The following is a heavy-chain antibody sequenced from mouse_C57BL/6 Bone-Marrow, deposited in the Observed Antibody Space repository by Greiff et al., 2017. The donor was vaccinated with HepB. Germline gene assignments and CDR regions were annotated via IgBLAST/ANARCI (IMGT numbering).Heavy chain of an antibody. CDR3: AGDVITTDFDY. CDR1: GFPITSGYY. V-gene: IGHV12-3*01. CDR2: ITHSGET. Sequence: ESGPGLVKPSQSLFLTCSITGFPITSGYYWIWIRQSPGKPLEWMGYITHSGETFYNPSLQSPISITRETSKNQFFLQLNSVTTEDTAMYYCAGDVITTDFDYWGQGTTLTVSS. D-gene: IGHD1-1*01. J-gene: IGHJ2*01.